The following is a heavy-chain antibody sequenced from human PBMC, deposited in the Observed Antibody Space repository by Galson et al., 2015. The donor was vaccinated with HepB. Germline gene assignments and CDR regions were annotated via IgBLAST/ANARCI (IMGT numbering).Heavy chain of an antibody. Sequence: QSGAEVKKPGESLRISCKGSGYSFTSYWISWVRQMPGKGLEWMGRIDPSDSYTNYSPSFQGHVTISADKSISTAYLQWSSLKASDTAMYYCASFPVAGTREREYYYYYGMDVWGQGTTVTVSS. V-gene: IGHV5-10-1*01. CDR1: GYSFTSYW. CDR2: IDPSDSYT. D-gene: IGHD6-19*01. CDR3: ASFPVAGTREREYYYYYGMDV. J-gene: IGHJ6*02.